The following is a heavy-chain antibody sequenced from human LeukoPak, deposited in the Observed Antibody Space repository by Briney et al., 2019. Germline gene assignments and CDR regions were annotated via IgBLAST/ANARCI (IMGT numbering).Heavy chain of an antibody. J-gene: IGHJ4*02. CDR3: ARDPRAFYDSSGYGFDY. D-gene: IGHD3-22*01. CDR1: GFTVSSNY. V-gene: IGHV3-66*01. CDR2: IYSGGST. Sequence: GGSLRLSCAASGFTVSSNYMSWVRQAPGKGLEWVSVIYSGGSTYYADSVKGRFTISRDNSKNTLYLQMNSLRAEDTAVYYCARDPRAFYDSSGYGFDYWGQGTTVIVSS.